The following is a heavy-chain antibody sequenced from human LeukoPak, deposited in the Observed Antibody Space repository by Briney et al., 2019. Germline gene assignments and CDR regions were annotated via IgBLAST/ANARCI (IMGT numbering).Heavy chain of an antibody. Sequence: GGSLRLSCAASGFTFSSYWMHWVRQAPGKGLVWVSRVNSDGSSTSYADSVKGRFTISRDNAKNTLYLQMNSLRAEDTAVYYCARARERYWYFDLWGRGTLVTVSS. CDR1: GFTFSSYW. CDR3: ARARERYWYFDL. D-gene: IGHD1-1*01. J-gene: IGHJ2*01. CDR2: VNSDGSST. V-gene: IGHV3-74*01.